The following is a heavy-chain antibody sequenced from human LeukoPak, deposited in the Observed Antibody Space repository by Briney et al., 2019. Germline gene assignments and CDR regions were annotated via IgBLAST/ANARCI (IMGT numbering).Heavy chain of an antibody. V-gene: IGHV3-64D*06. J-gene: IGHJ4*02. CDR3: ARGDGWIINV. CDR2: ISSNGGST. D-gene: IGHD3-10*01. CDR1: GFTFSSYG. Sequence: PGGSLRLSCSASGFTFSSYGMDWVRQAPGKGLEYVSAISSNGGSTYYADSVKGRFTISRDNSKNTLYLQMSSLRAEDTAVYYCARGDGWIINVWGQGTLVTVSS.